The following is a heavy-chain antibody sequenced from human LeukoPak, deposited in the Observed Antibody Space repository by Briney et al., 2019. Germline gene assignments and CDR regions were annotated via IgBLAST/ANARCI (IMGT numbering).Heavy chain of an antibody. CDR2: ISSSGSTI. J-gene: IGHJ3*02. CDR1: GFTFSSYE. Sequence: PGGSLRLSCAASGFTFSSYEMNWVRQAPGKGLEWVSYISSSGSTIYYADSVKGRFTISRDNAKNSLYLQMNSLRAEDTAVYYCARVWGAGDAFDIWGQGTMVTVSS. CDR3: ARVWGAGDAFDI. D-gene: IGHD1-26*01. V-gene: IGHV3-48*03.